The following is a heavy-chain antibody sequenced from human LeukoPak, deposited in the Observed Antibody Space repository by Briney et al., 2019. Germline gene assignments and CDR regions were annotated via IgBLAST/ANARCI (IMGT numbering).Heavy chain of an antibody. D-gene: IGHD3-3*01. J-gene: IGHJ4*02. Sequence: GRSLRLSCAASGFTFNSYGMHWVRQAPGKGPEWVAVISYDGKNKYYANSVKGRFTISRDNSKNTLYLQMNSLRLEDTAVYYCGGGSHWSDYWGQGTLVTVSS. CDR3: GGGSHWSDY. V-gene: IGHV3-30*03. CDR2: ISYDGKNK. CDR1: GFTFNSYG.